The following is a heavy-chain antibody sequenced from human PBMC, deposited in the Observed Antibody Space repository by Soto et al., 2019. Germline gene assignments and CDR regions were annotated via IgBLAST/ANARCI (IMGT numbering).Heavy chain of an antibody. CDR2: ISGSGGST. CDR1: GFTFSSYA. J-gene: IGHJ4*02. D-gene: IGHD3-22*01. V-gene: IGHV3-23*01. Sequence: EVQLLESGGGLVQPGGSLGLSCAASGFTFSSYAMTWVRQAPGKGLEWVSAISGSGGSTYYADSVKGRFTISRDNSKNTLYLQMNSLRAEDTAVYYCAKAYYDSSGYPDYWGQGTLVTVSS. CDR3: AKAYYDSSGYPDY.